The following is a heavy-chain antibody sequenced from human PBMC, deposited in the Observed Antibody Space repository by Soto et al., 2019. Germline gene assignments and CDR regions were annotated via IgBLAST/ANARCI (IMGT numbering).Heavy chain of an antibody. D-gene: IGHD1-1*01. CDR1: VYSISSGYF. J-gene: IGHJ4*02. Sequence: PSETLSLTCDFSVYSISSGYFWGWIRQPPGKGLEWIGSIYHSGSTKYNPSLKSRVNMSVDTSKNQFSLKLSSVTAADTAVYYCARRGTWKYWGQRTQVTVSS. CDR2: IYHSGST. V-gene: IGHV4-38-2*01. CDR3: ARRGTWKY.